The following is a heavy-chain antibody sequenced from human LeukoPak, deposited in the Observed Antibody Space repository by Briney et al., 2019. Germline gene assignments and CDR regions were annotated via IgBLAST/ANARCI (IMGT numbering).Heavy chain of an antibody. CDR2: IYHSGST. CDR3: ARAVDYSGSYNADY. D-gene: IGHD1-26*01. J-gene: IGHJ4*02. V-gene: IGHV4-34*01. CDR1: GGSFSGYY. Sequence: SETLSLTCAVYGGSFSGYYWNWIRQPPGKGLEWIGSIYHSGSTYYNPSLKSRVTISVDTSKNQFSLKLSSVTAADTAVYYCARAVDYSGSYNADYWGQGTLVTVSS.